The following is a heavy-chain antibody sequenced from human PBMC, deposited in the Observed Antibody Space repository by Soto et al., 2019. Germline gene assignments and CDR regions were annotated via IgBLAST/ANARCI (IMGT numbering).Heavy chain of an antibody. J-gene: IGHJ4*02. V-gene: IGHV3-23*01. CDR2: IMDDGGRA. CDR1: GFTFHRYA. D-gene: IGHD6-19*01. Sequence: EVQLLESGGGLIQPGGSLRLSGSASGFTFHRYAMGWVRQAPGKGLEWVSAIMDDGGRAYYAYSVKGRFTIYRDNFKNTRSLQMNSLRAEDTAVYSCAKDKMEQWLVGGYVEYWGQGTQVTVSS. CDR3: AKDKMEQWLVGGYVEY.